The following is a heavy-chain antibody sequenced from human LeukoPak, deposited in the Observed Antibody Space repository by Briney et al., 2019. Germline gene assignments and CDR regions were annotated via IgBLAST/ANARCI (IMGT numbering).Heavy chain of an antibody. CDR3: AREAYHWYFDL. V-gene: IGHV3-21*01. D-gene: IGHD2-2*01. Sequence: SGGSLRLSCAASGFTFSSYSMNWVRQAPGKGLEWVSSISSSSSYMYYADSVKGRFTISRDNAKNSLYLQMNSLRAEDTAVYYCAREAYHWYFDLWGRGTLVTVSS. J-gene: IGHJ2*01. CDR1: GFTFSSYS. CDR2: ISSSSSYM.